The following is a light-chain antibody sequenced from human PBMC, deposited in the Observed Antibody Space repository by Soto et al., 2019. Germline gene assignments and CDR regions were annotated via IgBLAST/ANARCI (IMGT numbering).Light chain of an antibody. V-gene: IGKV3D-15*01. CDR2: GAS. Sequence: IVMTQSPATLSVSPGERATLSCRASQRVSSNLAWYQQKPDQAPRLLIYGASIRATGIPARFNGSGSGTEFTLTISSLQSEDFAVYYCQQYNNWPPWTFGQGTKVEIK. CDR1: QRVSSN. J-gene: IGKJ1*01. CDR3: QQYNNWPPWT.